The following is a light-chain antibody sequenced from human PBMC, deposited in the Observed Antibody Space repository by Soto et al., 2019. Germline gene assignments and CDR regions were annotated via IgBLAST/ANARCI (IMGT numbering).Light chain of an antibody. CDR3: QQHNNWSFP. Sequence: DIVMTQSPASLSVSPGERVTLSCRACQCVTTNFALYHQKSGQSPRLLIYDVSTRATGVPARFSGSGSETDFTLTISSLQPEDSAVYYCQQHNNWSFPFGQGTRLEIK. V-gene: IGKV3-15*01. J-gene: IGKJ5*01. CDR1: QCVTTN. CDR2: DVS.